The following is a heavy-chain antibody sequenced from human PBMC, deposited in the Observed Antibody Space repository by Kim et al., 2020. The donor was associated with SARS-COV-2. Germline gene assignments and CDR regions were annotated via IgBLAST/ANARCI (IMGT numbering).Heavy chain of an antibody. CDR1: GYTFTSYA. CDR2: INAGNGNT. CDR3: ARPEIIWFGEGRNLDAFDI. D-gene: IGHD3-10*01. Sequence: ASVKVSCKASGYTFTSYAMHWVRQAPGQRLEWMGWINAGNGNTKYSQKFQGRVTITRDTSASTAYMELSSLRSEDTAVYYCARPEIIWFGEGRNLDAFDIWGQGTMVTVSS. J-gene: IGHJ3*02. V-gene: IGHV1-3*01.